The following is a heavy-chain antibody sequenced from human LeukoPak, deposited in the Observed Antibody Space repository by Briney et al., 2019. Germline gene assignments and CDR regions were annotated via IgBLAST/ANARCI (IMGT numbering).Heavy chain of an antibody. J-gene: IGHJ4*02. CDR3: GSVPLYILRVYSFDY. CDR1: GFTFSNYN. CDR2: ISTSGRAI. D-gene: IGHD2-15*01. V-gene: IGHV3-48*02. Sequence: GGSLRLSCAASGFTFSNYNMNWVRQAPGKGLEWVSYISTSGRAIFYADSVKGRFTISRDNAKNSLFLQMNSLRDEDTAVYYCGSVPLYILRVYSFDYWALGPLLTVSS.